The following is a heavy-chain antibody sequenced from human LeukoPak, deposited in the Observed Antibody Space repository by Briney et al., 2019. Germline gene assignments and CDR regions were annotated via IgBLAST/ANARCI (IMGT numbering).Heavy chain of an antibody. CDR1: GFTVSSNY. CDR2: IYSGGST. D-gene: IGHD2-15*01. Sequence: PGGSLRLSCAASGFTVSSNYMSWVRQAPGKGLEWVSVIYSGGSTYCADSVKGRFTISRDNSKNTLYLQMNSLRAEDTAVYYCARGYCSGGSCYYFDYWGQGTLVTVSS. J-gene: IGHJ4*02. CDR3: ARGYCSGGSCYYFDY. V-gene: IGHV3-53*01.